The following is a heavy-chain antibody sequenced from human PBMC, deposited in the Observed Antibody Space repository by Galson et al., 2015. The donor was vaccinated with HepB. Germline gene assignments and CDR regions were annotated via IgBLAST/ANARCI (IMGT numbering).Heavy chain of an antibody. V-gene: IGHV3-30*18. CDR1: AVDFRSPG. Sequence: SLRLAGLASAVDFRSPGMHGARQAPGKGLEWVPGCWGNENEYYVDSVKGRFTSSRGSAKNTLYLQMNSLRAEATAIYYCAKDNPVLHYWGQGTLVTVSS. CDR2: CWGNENE. D-gene: IGHD3-10*01. CDR3: AKDNPVLHY. J-gene: IGHJ4*02.